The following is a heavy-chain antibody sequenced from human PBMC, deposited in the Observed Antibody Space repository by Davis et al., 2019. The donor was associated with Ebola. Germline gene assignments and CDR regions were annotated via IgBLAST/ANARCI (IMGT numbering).Heavy chain of an antibody. CDR2: IGGDGRST. CDR3: VYYRNYGSGGYYPGPD. J-gene: IGHJ4*02. Sequence: PSGSLTLSCAASGFTFSSFWMHWVRQHPGQGLVWVARIGGDGRSTSYADSVKGRFTISRDNAKNTLYLQMNSLSPEDTAVYYCVYYRNYGSGGYYPGPDWGQGTLVTVSS. D-gene: IGHD3-10*01. V-gene: IGHV3-74*01. CDR1: GFTFSSFW.